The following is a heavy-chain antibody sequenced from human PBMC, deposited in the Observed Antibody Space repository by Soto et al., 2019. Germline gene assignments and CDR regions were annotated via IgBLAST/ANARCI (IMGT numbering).Heavy chain of an antibody. CDR1: GGSVSSGSYY. CDR3: ARVLVGATWDY. J-gene: IGHJ4*02. V-gene: IGHV4-61*01. D-gene: IGHD1-26*01. Sequence: QVQLQESGPGLVKPSETLSLTCTVSGGSVSSGSYYWSWIRQPPGKGLEWIGYIYYSGSTNYNPSLKSRVTISVDTSKNQCSLKLSSVTAADTAVYYCARVLVGATWDYWGQGTLVTVSS. CDR2: IYYSGST.